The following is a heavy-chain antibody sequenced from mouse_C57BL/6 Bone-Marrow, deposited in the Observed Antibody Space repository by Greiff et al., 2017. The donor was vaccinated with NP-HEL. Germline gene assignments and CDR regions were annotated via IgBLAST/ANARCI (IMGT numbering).Heavy chain of an antibody. CDR3: TRDNWRFAY. D-gene: IGHD4-1*01. V-gene: IGHV6-3*01. CDR2: IRLKSDNYAT. CDR1: GFTFSNYW. Sequence: EVQGVESGGGLVQPGGSMKLSCVASGFTFSNYWMNWVRQSPEKGLEWVAQIRLKSDNYATHYAESVKGRFTISRDDSKSSVYLQMNNLRAEDTGIYYCTRDNWRFAYWGQGTLVTVSA. J-gene: IGHJ3*01.